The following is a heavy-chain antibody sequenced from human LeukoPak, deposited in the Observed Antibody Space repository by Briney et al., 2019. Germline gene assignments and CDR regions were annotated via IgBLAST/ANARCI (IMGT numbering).Heavy chain of an antibody. J-gene: IGHJ4*02. CDR3: ARVRSGRFLEWLFDY. D-gene: IGHD3-3*01. Sequence: SESLSLTCTVPVGSISSHYWSWIRQPPGKGLEWIGYIYYSGSTNYNPSLKSRVTISVDTSKNQFSLKLSSVTAADTAVYYCARVRSGRFLEWLFDYWGQGTLVTVSS. CDR1: VGSISSHY. CDR2: IYYSGST. V-gene: IGHV4-59*11.